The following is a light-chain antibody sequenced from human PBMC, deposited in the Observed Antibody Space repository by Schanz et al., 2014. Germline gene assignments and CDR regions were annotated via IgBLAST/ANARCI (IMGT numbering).Light chain of an antibody. V-gene: IGLV2-8*01. Sequence: QSALTQPPSASGSPGQSVTISCTGTSSDVGGYNYVSWYQQHPGKAPKLMIYEVSKRPSGVPDRFSGSKSGNTASLTVSGLQAEDEADYDCAAWDDSLSGLVFGGGTKLTVL. CDR3: AAWDDSLSGLV. J-gene: IGLJ2*01. CDR2: EVS. CDR1: SSDVGGYNY.